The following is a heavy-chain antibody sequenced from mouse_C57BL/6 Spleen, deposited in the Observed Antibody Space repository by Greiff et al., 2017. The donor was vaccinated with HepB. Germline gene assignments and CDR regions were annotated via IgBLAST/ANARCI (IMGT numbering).Heavy chain of an antibody. Sequence: EVLLVESEGGLVQPGSSMKLSCTASGFTFSDYYMAWVRQVPEKGLEWVANINYDGSSTYYLDSLKSRFIISRDNAKNILYLQMSSLKSVDTATYYCGRDNDYFDYWGQGTTLTVSS. J-gene: IGHJ2*01. CDR1: GFTFSDYY. V-gene: IGHV5-16*01. CDR3: GRDNDYFDY. CDR2: INYDGSST.